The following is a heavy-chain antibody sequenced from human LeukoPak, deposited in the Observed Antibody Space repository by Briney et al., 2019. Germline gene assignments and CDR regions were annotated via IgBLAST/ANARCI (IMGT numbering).Heavy chain of an antibody. CDR1: GYSISSGYY. J-gene: IGHJ3*02. CDR2: IYQSGST. CDR3: ARHPPYYDFWIGPRVFDI. V-gene: IGHV4-38-2*01. D-gene: IGHD3-3*01. Sequence: PSETLSLTCAVSGYSISSGYYWGWIRQPPGKGLEWIASIYQSGSTYYNPSLKSRVTISVDTSKNQSSLKLSSVTAADTAVYYCARHPPYYDFWIGPRVFDIWGQGTMVTVSS.